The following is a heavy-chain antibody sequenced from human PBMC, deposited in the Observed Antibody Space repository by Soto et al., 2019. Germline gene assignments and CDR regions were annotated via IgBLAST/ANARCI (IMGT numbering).Heavy chain of an antibody. CDR2: ISGSGGGT. D-gene: IGHD4-17*01. J-gene: IGHJ5*02. CDR1: GFTFSSYA. V-gene: IGHV3-23*01. CDR3: AGYGDYFNYFDP. Sequence: EVQLLESGGGLVQPGGSLRLSCAASGFTFSSYAMSWVRQAPGKGLEWVSGISGSGGGTHYADSVKGRFTISRDNSKNTLYLQMNSLRAEDTAVYYCAGYGDYFNYFDPWGQGTLVTVSS.